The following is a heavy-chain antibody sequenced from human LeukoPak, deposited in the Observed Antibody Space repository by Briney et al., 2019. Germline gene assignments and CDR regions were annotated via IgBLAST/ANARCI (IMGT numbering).Heavy chain of an antibody. CDR2: IYYSGST. CDR3: ARVAIPYDISPYYDGYMDV. D-gene: IGHD3-22*01. CDR1: DGSISGYY. Sequence: SETLSLTCAVSDGSISGYYWSWIRQSPDKGLEWIGYIYYSGSTNYNPSLQSRVTISVDTSKNQFSLKLSSVTAADTAVYYCARVAIPYDISPYYDGYMDVWGKGTTVTVSS. J-gene: IGHJ6*03. V-gene: IGHV4-59*01.